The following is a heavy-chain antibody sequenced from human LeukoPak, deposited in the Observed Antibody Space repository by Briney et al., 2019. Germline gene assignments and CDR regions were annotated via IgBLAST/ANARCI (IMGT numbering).Heavy chain of an antibody. CDR2: IYWSGGSK. Sequence: GGSLRLSCAASGFTFDDYGMSWVRQAPGKGLEWVAGIYWSGGSKCYADSVRGGFTISRDTAKNSLYMLMNSLSAEATALYYGARVFHCDSGGHWFLPWGQRPLVTLSS. CDR3: ARVFHCDSGGHWFLP. CDR1: GFTFDDYG. V-gene: IGHV3-20*04. J-gene: IGHJ5*02. D-gene: IGHD2-21*02.